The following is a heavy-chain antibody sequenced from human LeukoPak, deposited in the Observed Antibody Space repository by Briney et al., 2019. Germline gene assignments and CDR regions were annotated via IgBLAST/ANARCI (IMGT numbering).Heavy chain of an antibody. Sequence: PSETLSLTCSVAGGSISTYHWNWIRQSPGKGLEWIGEIYYNENTSYNPSLKSRVTISVDTSKNQFSLRLISVTAADTAVYYCARDYQHSYGRWLGSWGQGALVTVSS. CDR3: ARDYQHSYGRWLGS. D-gene: IGHD5-18*01. J-gene: IGHJ4*02. V-gene: IGHV4-59*01. CDR2: IYYNENT. CDR1: GGSISTYH.